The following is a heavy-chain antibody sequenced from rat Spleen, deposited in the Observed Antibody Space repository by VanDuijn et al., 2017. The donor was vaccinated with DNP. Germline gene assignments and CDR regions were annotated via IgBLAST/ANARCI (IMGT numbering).Heavy chain of an antibody. V-gene: IGHV5S13*01. J-gene: IGHJ4*01. Sequence: EVQLVESGGGLMQPGRSLKLSCAASGFTFSNFGMAWVRQAPTKGLEWVASINPDGASTHYLDSVKGRFTISRDNAENTVYLQMNSLRSEDTATYYCTKDLQWYAMDAWGQGTSVTVSS. D-gene: IGHD1-1*01. CDR3: TKDLQWYAMDA. CDR2: INPDGAST. CDR1: GFTFSNFG.